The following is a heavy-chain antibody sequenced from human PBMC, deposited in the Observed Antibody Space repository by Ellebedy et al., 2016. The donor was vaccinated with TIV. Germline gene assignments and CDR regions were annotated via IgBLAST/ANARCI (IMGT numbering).Heavy chain of an antibody. CDR2: VNHNGNT. J-gene: IGHJ4*02. CDR3: ARLFRYGDSYSFDY. V-gene: IGHV4-34*01. Sequence: MPGGSLRLSCAVSGGSFRGYFWTWIRQSPGKGLEWIGEVNHNGNTNYNPSLKSRVAISVDTSKNQFSLKLSSVTAADTAVYYCARLFRYGDSYSFDYWGQGTLVTVSS. CDR1: GGSFRGYF. D-gene: IGHD4-17*01.